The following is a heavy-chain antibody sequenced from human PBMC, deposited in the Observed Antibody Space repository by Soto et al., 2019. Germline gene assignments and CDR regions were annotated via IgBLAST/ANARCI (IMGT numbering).Heavy chain of an antibody. J-gene: IGHJ6*02. CDR3: TGRGYCTNGVCYPIGYYYGMDV. CDR2: IIPIFGTA. D-gene: IGHD2-8*01. V-gene: IGHV1-69*01. Sequence: QVQLVQSGAEVKKPGSSVKVSCKASGGTFSSYAISWVRQAPGQGLEWMGGIIPIFGTANYAQKFQGRVTITADESTSTAYMELSSLRSEDTAVYYCTGRGYCTNGVCYPIGYYYGMDVWGQGTTVTVSS. CDR1: GGTFSSYA.